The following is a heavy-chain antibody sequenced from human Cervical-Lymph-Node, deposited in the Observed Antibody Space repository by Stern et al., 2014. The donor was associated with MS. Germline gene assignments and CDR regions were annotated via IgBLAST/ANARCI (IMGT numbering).Heavy chain of an antibody. CDR2: ISSSSSYI. CDR1: GFTFSSYS. V-gene: IGHV3-21*01. Sequence: EVQLVESGGGLVKPGGSLRLSCAASGFTFSSYSMNWVRQAPGKGLEWVSSISSSSSYIYYADSVKGRFTISRDNAKNSLYLQMNSLRAEDTAVYYCARAQAVYYDSSGVFDYWGQGTLVTVPS. D-gene: IGHD3-22*01. CDR3: ARAQAVYYDSSGVFDY. J-gene: IGHJ4*02.